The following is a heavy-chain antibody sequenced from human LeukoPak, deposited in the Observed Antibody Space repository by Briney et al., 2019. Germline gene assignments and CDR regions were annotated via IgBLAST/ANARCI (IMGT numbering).Heavy chain of an antibody. D-gene: IGHD3-22*01. CDR2: ISTDGSST. V-gene: IGHV3-74*01. Sequence: GGSLRLSCAASGFTFSSYDMSWVRQAPGEGLVWVSRISTDGSSTNYADSVKGRFTISRDNAKNTLYLQMNSLRAEDAAVYYCARDLYDSSESAFDIWGQGTMVTVSS. J-gene: IGHJ3*02. CDR3: ARDLYDSSESAFDI. CDR1: GFTFSSYD.